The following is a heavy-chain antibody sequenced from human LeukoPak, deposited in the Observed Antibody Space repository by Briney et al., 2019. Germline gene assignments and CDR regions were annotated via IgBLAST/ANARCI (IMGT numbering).Heavy chain of an antibody. Sequence: PSETLSLTCTVSGGSISSYYWSWIRQPPGKGLEWIGYIYYSGSTNYNPSLKSRVTISVDTSKNQFSLKLSSVTAADTAVYYCARRGVSAAGSWNWFDPWGQGTLVTVSS. CDR1: GGSISSYY. J-gene: IGHJ5*02. V-gene: IGHV4-59*08. D-gene: IGHD6-13*01. CDR2: IYYSGST. CDR3: ARRGVSAAGSWNWFDP.